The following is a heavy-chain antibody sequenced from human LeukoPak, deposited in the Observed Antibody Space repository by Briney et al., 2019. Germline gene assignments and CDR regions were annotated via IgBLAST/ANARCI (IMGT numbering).Heavy chain of an antibody. CDR3: ARGRKTMAAGYYYYYMDV. Sequence: ASVKVSCKASGYTFTSYDNNWVRQATGQGLEWMGWMNPNSGNTGYAQKFQGRVTMTRNTSISTAYMELSSLRSEDTAVYYCARGRKTMAAGYYYYYMDVWGKGTTVTVSS. D-gene: IGHD4/OR15-4a*01. CDR2: MNPNSGNT. J-gene: IGHJ6*03. V-gene: IGHV1-8*01. CDR1: GYTFTSYD.